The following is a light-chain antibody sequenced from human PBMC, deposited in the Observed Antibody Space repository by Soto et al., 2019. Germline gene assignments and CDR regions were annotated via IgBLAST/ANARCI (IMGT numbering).Light chain of an antibody. CDR1: QSVSNRY. V-gene: IGKV3-20*01. J-gene: IGKJ5*01. CDR3: QQDGSSLSIT. Sequence: EIVLTQSPGTLSLSPGERATLSCRASQSVSNRYVAWYQQRPGQAPRPLIFGAYIRAAGIPDRFSGSGSGTDFTLTISRLEPEDVAVNYCQQDGSSLSITFGQGTRLEMK. CDR2: GAY.